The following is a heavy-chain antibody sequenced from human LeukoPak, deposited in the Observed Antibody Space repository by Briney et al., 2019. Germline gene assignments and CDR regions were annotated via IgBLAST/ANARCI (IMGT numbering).Heavy chain of an antibody. V-gene: IGHV7-4-1*02. CDR3: ARLVDCSGGSCYAFDY. Sequence: ASVKVSCKASGGTFSSYAISWVRQASGQGLEWMGWINTNTGNPTYAQGFTGRFVFSLDTSVSTAYLQINNLKAEDTAVFYCARLVDCSGGSCYAFDYWGQGTLVTVSS. CDR2: INTNTGNP. CDR1: GGTFSSYA. D-gene: IGHD2-15*01. J-gene: IGHJ4*02.